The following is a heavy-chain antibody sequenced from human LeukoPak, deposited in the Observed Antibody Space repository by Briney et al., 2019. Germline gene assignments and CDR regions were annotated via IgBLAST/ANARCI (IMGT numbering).Heavy chain of an antibody. CDR1: GFTFSSYS. D-gene: IGHD2-21*02. V-gene: IGHV3-21*01. CDR3: ARASVEYCGGDCYYYP. J-gene: IGHJ5*02. CDR2: ISSSSSYI. Sequence: PGGSLRLSCVASGFTFSSYSMNWVRQAPGKGLEWVSSISSSSSYIYYADSVKGRFTISRDNAKNSLYLQMNSLRAEDTAVYYCARASVEYCGGDCYYYPWGQGTLVTVSS.